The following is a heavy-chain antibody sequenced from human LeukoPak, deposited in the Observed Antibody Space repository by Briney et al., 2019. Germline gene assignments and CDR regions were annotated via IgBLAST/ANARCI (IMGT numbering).Heavy chain of an antibody. CDR3: ARHGGTFDP. CDR2: AYHSGIT. J-gene: IGHJ5*02. V-gene: IGHV4-59*01. Sequence: SETLSLTGTVSGDSISSYDWSWIRQPPGKGLESIGYAYHSGITNYNPSLKSRVTISVDTSESQFSLRLSSVTAADTAIYYCARHGGTFDPWGQGILVTVSS. D-gene: IGHD1-1*01. CDR1: GDSISSYD.